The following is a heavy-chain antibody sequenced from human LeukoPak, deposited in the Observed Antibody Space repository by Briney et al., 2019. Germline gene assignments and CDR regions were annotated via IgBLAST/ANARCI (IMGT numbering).Heavy chain of an antibody. Sequence: GGSLRLSCAASGFTFSTYAMHWVRQAPGKGLEWVAVISHDGSNKNYADSVKGRFTISRDNSKNTLYLQINSLRAEDTAVYYCASKRLGGNYWWEFDPWGQGTLVTVSS. J-gene: IGHJ5*02. CDR2: ISHDGSNK. CDR1: GFTFSTYA. V-gene: IGHV3-30-3*01. D-gene: IGHD1-26*01. CDR3: ASKRLGGNYWWEFDP.